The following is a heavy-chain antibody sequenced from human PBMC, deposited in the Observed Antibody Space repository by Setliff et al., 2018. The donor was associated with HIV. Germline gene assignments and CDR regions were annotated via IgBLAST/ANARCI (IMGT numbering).Heavy chain of an antibody. CDR2: IYYSGST. CDR3: ARGVGEYYNFWSGYPAWYFDL. Sequence: SETLSLTCTVSSGSISSNSYYWGWIRQPPGKGLEWIGSIYYSGSTYYNPSLKSRVTISVDTSKNQFSLKLSSVTAADTAVYYCARGVGEYYNFWSGYPAWYFDLWGRGTLVTVSS. V-gene: IGHV4-39*07. CDR1: SGSISSNSYY. D-gene: IGHD3-3*01. J-gene: IGHJ2*01.